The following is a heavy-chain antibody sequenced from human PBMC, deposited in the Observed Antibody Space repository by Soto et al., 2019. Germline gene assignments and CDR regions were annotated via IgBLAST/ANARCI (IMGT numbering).Heavy chain of an antibody. CDR1: DGSLSPNY. CDR3: ARLGAYYQALDS. D-gene: IGHD3-22*01. J-gene: IGHJ4*02. CDR2: IYYAGTT. Sequence: QVQLQESGPGLVKPSETLSLRCTVSDGSLSPNYWTWIRQAPGKGLEWIGYIYYAGTTTYNPSLKSQVSISIDTSKNEVSLKLASVTAADTAVYYCARLGAYYQALDSWGQGTLVTVSS. V-gene: IGHV4-59*08.